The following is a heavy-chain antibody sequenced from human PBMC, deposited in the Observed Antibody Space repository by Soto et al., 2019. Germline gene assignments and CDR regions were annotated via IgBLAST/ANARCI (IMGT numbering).Heavy chain of an antibody. CDR1: GGSISDYY. CDR2: IFASGST. CDR3: ARDGGRMMITSMDV. V-gene: IGHV4-4*07. J-gene: IGHJ6*02. Sequence: QVQLQESGPGLVKPSETLSLTCTVSGGSISDYYWSWIRQPAGKGPEWIGRIFASGSTNYNPSLKSRVTMSVDTSENQFSLRLRSVTAADTAVYYCARDGGRMMITSMDVWGQGTTVTVSS. D-gene: IGHD3-16*01.